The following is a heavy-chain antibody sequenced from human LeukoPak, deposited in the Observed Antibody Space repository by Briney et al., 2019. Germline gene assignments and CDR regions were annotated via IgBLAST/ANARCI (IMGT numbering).Heavy chain of an antibody. CDR2: ISSSSSYI. V-gene: IGHV3-21*01. CDR1: GFTFSSYR. D-gene: IGHD4-17*01. J-gene: IGHJ3*02. CDR3: ARDKGNDYGDYVGFSAFDI. Sequence: GGSLRLSCAASGFTFSSYRMNWVRQAPGKGLEWVSSISSSSSYIYYADSVKGRFTISRDNAKNSLYLQMNSLRAEDTAVYYCARDKGNDYGDYVGFSAFDIWGQGTMVTVSS.